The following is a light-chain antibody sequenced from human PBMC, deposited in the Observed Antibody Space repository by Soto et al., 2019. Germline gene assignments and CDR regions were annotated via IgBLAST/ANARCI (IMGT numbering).Light chain of an antibody. V-gene: IGLV1-47*01. Sequence: QSVLTQPPSASGTPGQRGTISCSGSSSNLGSNYVYWYQQLPGTAPKLHIYRNNQRPSGVPDRYSGSKSGTSASLAISGLRSEDEADYYCAAWDDSLSGPVFGEGTKRTVL. CDR3: AAWDDSLSGPV. CDR2: RNN. CDR1: SSNLGSNY. J-gene: IGLJ2*01.